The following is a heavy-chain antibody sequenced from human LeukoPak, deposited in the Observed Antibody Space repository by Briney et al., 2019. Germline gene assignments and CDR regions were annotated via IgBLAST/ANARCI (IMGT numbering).Heavy chain of an antibody. Sequence: GGSLRLSCAASGFTFSSYAMHWVRQAPGKGLEWVAVISYDGSNKYYADSVKGRFTISRDNSKNTLYLQMNSLRAEDTAVYYCARDTVVAERYDIWGQGTMVTVSS. CDR2: ISYDGSNK. D-gene: IGHD2-21*01. V-gene: IGHV3-30-3*01. CDR3: ARDTVVAERYDI. CDR1: GFTFSSYA. J-gene: IGHJ3*02.